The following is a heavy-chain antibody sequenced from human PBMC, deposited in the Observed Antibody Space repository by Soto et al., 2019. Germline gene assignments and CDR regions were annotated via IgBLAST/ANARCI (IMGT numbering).Heavy chain of an antibody. Sequence: EVQLVESGGGLVQPGRSLRLSCASSGFTFNNYAMHWVRQAPGKGLEWVSGISWNSGTIGYADSVKGRFTISRDNAKNSLYLQMDSLRPEVTAVYYCARDRLYSNYEYYFVHLWQGTLVTVSS. D-gene: IGHD4-4*01. CDR2: ISWNSGTI. V-gene: IGHV3-9*01. J-gene: IGHJ4*02. CDR1: GFTFNNYA. CDR3: ARDRLYSNYEYYFVH.